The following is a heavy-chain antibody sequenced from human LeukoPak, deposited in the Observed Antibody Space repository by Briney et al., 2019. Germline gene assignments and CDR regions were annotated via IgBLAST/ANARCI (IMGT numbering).Heavy chain of an antibody. D-gene: IGHD1-26*01. V-gene: IGHV3-30*18. CDR1: GFTFSTYG. CDR3: AKVFSSGGYYAASDY. J-gene: IGHJ4*02. CDR2: ISYDGSNK. Sequence: PGRSLRLSCAASGFTFSTYGMHWVRQAPGRGLEWVAVISYDGSNKYYADSVKGRFTISRDNSKNTLYLQMNSLGAEDTAVYYCAKVFSSGGYYAASDYWGQGTLVTVSS.